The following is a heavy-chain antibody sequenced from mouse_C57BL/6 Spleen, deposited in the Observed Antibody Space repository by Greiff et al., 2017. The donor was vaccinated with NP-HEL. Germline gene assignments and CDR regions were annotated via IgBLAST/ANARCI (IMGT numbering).Heavy chain of an antibody. Sequence: VQLQQSGAELVKPGASVKLSCTASGFTITDYYMHWVKQRTEQGLEWIGRIDPEDGETKYAPKFKGKATMTADTSSNTAYLQLSSLTSEDTAVYYCARRAGLGRYFDAWGTGTTATVSS. V-gene: IGHV14-2*01. CDR1: GFTITDYY. J-gene: IGHJ1*03. CDR2: IDPEDGET. D-gene: IGHD4-1*01. CDR3: ARRAGLGRYFDA.